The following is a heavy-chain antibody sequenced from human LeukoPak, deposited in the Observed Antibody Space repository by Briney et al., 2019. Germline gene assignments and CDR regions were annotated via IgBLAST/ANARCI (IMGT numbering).Heavy chain of an antibody. D-gene: IGHD3-16*01. CDR1: GFTFSDSW. CDR3: ATYTHWVAGDV. J-gene: IGHJ6*02. CDR2: MNQDGSAK. V-gene: IGHV3-7*01. Sequence: PGGSLRLSCAASGFTFSDSWMSWVRPAPGKGLEWVANMNQDGSAKDDVDSVKGRFTISRDNARNSLYLQMSSLRAEDTAVYYCATYTHWVAGDVWGQGTTVTVSS.